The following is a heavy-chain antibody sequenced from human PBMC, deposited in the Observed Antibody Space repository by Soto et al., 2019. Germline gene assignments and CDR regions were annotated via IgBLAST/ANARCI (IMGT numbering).Heavy chain of an antibody. D-gene: IGHD4-17*01. CDR3: ASMGTTARGLYFFDC. Sequence: SDTRSLTCTVSAGTISSSNYYLSWIRQPPEKGLEWIGFISYSGRTYYSTSLKSRVTISVDTSTCQFQLNLSFVTAADTAVYFCASMGTTARGLYFFDCRG. CDR1: AGTISSSNYY. CDR2: ISYSGRT. J-gene: IGHJ5*01. V-gene: IGHV4-30-4*02.